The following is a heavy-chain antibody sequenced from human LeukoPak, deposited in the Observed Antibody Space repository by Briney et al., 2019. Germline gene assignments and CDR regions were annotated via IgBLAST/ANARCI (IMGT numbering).Heavy chain of an antibody. J-gene: IGHJ4*02. CDR3: ATTSIAAAGTGFDY. CDR2: FDPEDGET. V-gene: IGHV1-24*01. D-gene: IGHD6-13*01. Sequence: ASVKVSCKVSGYTLTELSMHWVRQAPGKGLEWMGGFDPEDGETIYAQKFQGRVTMTEDTSTDTAYMELSSLRSEDTAVYYCATTSIAAAGTGFDYWGQGTLVTVSS. CDR1: GYTLTELS.